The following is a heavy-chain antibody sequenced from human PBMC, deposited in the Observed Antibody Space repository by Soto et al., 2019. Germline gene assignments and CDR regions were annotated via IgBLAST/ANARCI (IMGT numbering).Heavy chain of an antibody. CDR3: ARDHPRRSAVPSFDV. Sequence: LSLTCTVSGGSISNYYWNWIRQSPGKGLEWIGYIYSSGSTHYNPSLQNRVTISIDTSKNQVSLKVNSVTAADTAVYYCARDHPRRSAVPSFDVWGQGTXVTVSS. J-gene: IGHJ6*02. CDR2: IYSSGST. CDR1: GGSISNYY. V-gene: IGHV4-59*01.